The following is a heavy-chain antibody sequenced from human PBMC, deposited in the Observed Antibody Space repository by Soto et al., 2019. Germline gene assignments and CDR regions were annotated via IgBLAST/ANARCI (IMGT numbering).Heavy chain of an antibody. D-gene: IGHD2-2*01. Sequence: ASVKVSCKASGYTITSYDINWVRQATGQGLEWMGWMNPNSGNTGYAQKFQGRVTMTRNTSISTAYMELSSLRSEDTAVYYCARYCSSTSCYDAFDIWGQGTMVTVSS. J-gene: IGHJ3*02. V-gene: IGHV1-8*01. CDR2: MNPNSGNT. CDR3: ARYCSSTSCYDAFDI. CDR1: GYTITSYD.